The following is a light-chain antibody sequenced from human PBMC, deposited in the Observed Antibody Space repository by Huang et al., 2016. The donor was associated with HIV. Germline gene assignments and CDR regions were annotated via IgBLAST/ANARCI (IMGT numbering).Light chain of an antibody. J-gene: IGKJ2*01. Sequence: EIVLTQSPATLSLSQGERATLSCRASQSVGSYLAWYQEKPGQAPRLRIYDASKRTTGIPARFSSSGSGTDCTLTISNLEPEDLAVYYCQQRSNWPPGLYTFGQGTKLEIK. CDR3: QQRSNWPPGLYT. V-gene: IGKV3-11*01. CDR2: DAS. CDR1: QSVGSY.